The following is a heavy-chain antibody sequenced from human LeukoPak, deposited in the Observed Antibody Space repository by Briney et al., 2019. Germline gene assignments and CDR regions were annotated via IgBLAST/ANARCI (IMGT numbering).Heavy chain of an antibody. CDR2: INPSGGST. CDR1: GYTFTGYY. Sequence: ASVKVSCKASGYTFTGYYMHWVRQAPGQGLEWMGIINPSGGSTSYAQKFQGRVTMTRDMSTSTVYMELSSLRSEDTAVYYCARDHFGSDYDILTGYYIPYYYYMDVWGKGTTVTVSS. D-gene: IGHD3-9*01. CDR3: ARDHFGSDYDILTGYYIPYYYYMDV. J-gene: IGHJ6*03. V-gene: IGHV1-46*01.